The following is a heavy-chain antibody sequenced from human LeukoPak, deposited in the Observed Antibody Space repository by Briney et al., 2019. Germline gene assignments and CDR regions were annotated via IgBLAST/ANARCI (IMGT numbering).Heavy chain of an antibody. D-gene: IGHD2-15*01. CDR3: ARGKRIGVVVVAATAIDY. CDR2: IYSGGST. Sequence: GGSLRLSCAASGFTVSSNYMSWVRQAPGKGLEWVSVIYSGGSTYYADSVKGRFTISRDNSKNTLYLQMNSLRAEDTAVYYCARGKRIGVVVVAATAIDYWGQGTLVTVSS. V-gene: IGHV3-53*01. CDR1: GFTVSSNY. J-gene: IGHJ4*02.